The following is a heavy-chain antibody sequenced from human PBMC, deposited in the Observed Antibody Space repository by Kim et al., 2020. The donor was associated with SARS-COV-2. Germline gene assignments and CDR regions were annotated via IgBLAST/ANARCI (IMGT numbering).Heavy chain of an antibody. CDR3: ARNRLYYDSSGYFVD. D-gene: IGHD3-22*01. V-gene: IGHV4-34*01. J-gene: IGHJ4*02. Sequence: PSLKSRVTISVDTSKNQFSLKLSSVTAADTAVYYCARNRLYYDSSGYFVDWGQGTLVTVSS.